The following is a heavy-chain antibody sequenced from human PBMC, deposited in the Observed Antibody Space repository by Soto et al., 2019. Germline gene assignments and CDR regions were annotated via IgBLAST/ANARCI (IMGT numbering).Heavy chain of an antibody. J-gene: IGHJ5*02. V-gene: IGHV4-31*03. D-gene: IGHD5-12*01. CDR3: ARGYSGYGRSYGSNWFDP. CDR2: IYYSGST. Sequence: QVQLQESGPGLVKPSQTLSLTCTVSGGSISSGGYYWSWIRQHPGKGLEWIGYIYYSGSTYYNPSLKSRVTISVDTSKNQFSLKLSSVTAADTAVYYCARGYSGYGRSYGSNWFDPWGQGTLVTVSS. CDR1: GGSISSGGYY.